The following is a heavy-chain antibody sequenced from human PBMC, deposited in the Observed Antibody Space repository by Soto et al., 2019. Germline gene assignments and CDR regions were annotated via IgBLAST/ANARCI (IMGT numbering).Heavy chain of an antibody. D-gene: IGHD3-10*01. CDR2: ISSGSSYI. CDR3: ARDILSGGAYPDS. V-gene: IGHV3-21*01. Sequence: AGSLRLSCAASGFTLSTYTMNWVRQAPGKGLEWISSISSGSSYIYYAGSVTVRFTISRDNAKNSLFRQMNSLRDDDTAVYYCARDILSGGAYPDSWGQGTKVTVSS. J-gene: IGHJ5*01. CDR1: GFTLSTYT.